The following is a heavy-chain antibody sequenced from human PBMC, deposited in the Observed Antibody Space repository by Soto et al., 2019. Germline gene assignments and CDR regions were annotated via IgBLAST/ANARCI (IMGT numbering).Heavy chain of an antibody. CDR1: EYSFSTYW. V-gene: IGHV5-51*01. D-gene: IGHD3-3*01. CDR3: ARQIRNYDSWSNTYYYYGLDV. J-gene: IGHJ6*02. Sequence: GESLKISCKGSEYSFSTYWISWVRQMPWKGLELMGIIYPCDSDTRYSPSFQGQVNISADKSISTAHLQWSSLKASDTAMYYCARQIRNYDSWSNTYYYYGLDVWGQGTTVTVSS. CDR2: IYPCDSDT.